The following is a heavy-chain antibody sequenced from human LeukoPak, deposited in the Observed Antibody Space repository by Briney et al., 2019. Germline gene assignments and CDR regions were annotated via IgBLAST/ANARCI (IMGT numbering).Heavy chain of an antibody. CDR2: IYTSGST. Sequence: SKTLSLTCTVSGGSISSYYWSWIRQPPGKGLEWIGYIYTSGSTNYNPSLKSRVTISVDTSKNQFSLKLSSVTAADTAVYYCARHEEGYEYYFDYWGQGTLVTVSS. D-gene: IGHD6-13*01. J-gene: IGHJ4*02. CDR3: ARHEEGYEYYFDY. CDR1: GGSISSYY. V-gene: IGHV4-4*09.